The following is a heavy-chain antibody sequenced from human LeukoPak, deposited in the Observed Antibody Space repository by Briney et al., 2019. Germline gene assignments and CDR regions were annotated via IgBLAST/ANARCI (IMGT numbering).Heavy chain of an antibody. CDR2: IYPDDSDT. D-gene: IGHD3-10*01. V-gene: IGHV5-51*01. CDR1: GYSFTTYW. J-gene: IGHJ5*02. CDR3: VRQRGASGTINHFDP. Sequence: GESLKISRKTSGYSFTTYWIGWVRQMPGTGLEWVGAIYPDDSDTRYSPSFQGQVVISADRSIRTAYLQWNTLKTSDTAMYYCVRQRGASGTINHFDPWGKGTLVTVSS.